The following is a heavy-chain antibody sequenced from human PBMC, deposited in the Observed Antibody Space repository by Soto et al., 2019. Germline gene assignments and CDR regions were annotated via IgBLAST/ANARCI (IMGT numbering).Heavy chain of an antibody. CDR2: FIPVVGMA. V-gene: IGHV1-69*04. CDR3: ANGHDNYFNYGMDV. J-gene: IGHJ6*02. Sequence: QVQLVQSGSEVKKPGSSVKVSCKTSGGTLSSFAISWVRQAPGQGLEWVGTFIPVVGMAKYGQNFQGRVTIPAAHATNTWFMELKSPSSAETAMYYGANGHDNYFNYGMDVWGQGTTVTVSS. CDR1: GGTLSSFA. D-gene: IGHD1-1*01.